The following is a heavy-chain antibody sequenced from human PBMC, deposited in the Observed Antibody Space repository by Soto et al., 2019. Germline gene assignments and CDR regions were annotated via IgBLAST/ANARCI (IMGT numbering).Heavy chain of an antibody. V-gene: IGHV4-31*03. J-gene: IGHJ6*02. CDR3: ARKLVVVAATRYYYYSMDV. Sequence: QVQLQESGPGLVKPSQTLSLTCTVSGGSISSGGYYWSWIRQHPGKGLEWIGYIYYSGSTYYNPSLKSRVTISVDTSKNQFSLKLSSVTAADTAVYYCARKLVVVAATRYYYYSMDVWGQGTTVTVSS. CDR1: GGSISSGGYY. CDR2: IYYSGST. D-gene: IGHD2-15*01.